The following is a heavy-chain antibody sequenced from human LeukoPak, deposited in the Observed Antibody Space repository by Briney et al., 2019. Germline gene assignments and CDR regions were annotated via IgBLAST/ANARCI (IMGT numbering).Heavy chain of an antibody. CDR1: GGSFSGYY. CDR3: AGGYSGYGGAFDI. CDR2: INHSGST. J-gene: IGHJ3*02. Sequence: SETPSLTCAVYGGSFSGYYWSWIRQPPGKGLEWIGEINHSGSTNYNPSLKSRVTISVDTSKNQFSLKLSSVTAADTAVYYCAGGYSGYGGAFDIWGQGTMVTVSS. D-gene: IGHD5-12*01. V-gene: IGHV4-34*01.